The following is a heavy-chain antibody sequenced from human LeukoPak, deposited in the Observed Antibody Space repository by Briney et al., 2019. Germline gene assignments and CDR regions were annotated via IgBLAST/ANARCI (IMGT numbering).Heavy chain of an antibody. CDR1: GYTFTSYY. Sequence: GASVKVSCKASGYTFTSYYMHWVRQAPGQGLEWMGIINPSGGSASYAQKFQGRVTMTRDTSTSTVYMELSSLRSEDTAVYYCARDPALGYCSSTSCYGFDYWGQGTLVTVSS. D-gene: IGHD2-2*01. J-gene: IGHJ4*02. V-gene: IGHV1-46*01. CDR2: INPSGGSA. CDR3: ARDPALGYCSSTSCYGFDY.